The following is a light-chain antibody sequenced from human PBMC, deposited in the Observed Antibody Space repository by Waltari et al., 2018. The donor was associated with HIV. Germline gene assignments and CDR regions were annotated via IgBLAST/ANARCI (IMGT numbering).Light chain of an antibody. CDR1: SGSIASNY. Sequence: NFMLTQPHSVSESPGKTVTISCTRSSGSIASNYVQWYQQPPGSAPTAVIYEHNQRASGVPDRFSGSVDSSSNSASLTISGLKTEDEADYYCQSSYTNNQVFGGGTKLTVL. J-gene: IGLJ3*02. CDR3: QSSYTNNQV. CDR2: EHN. V-gene: IGLV6-57*03.